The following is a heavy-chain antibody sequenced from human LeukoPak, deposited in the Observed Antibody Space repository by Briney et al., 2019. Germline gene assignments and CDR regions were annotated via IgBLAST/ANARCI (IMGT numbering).Heavy chain of an antibody. V-gene: IGHV3-48*03. D-gene: IGHD3-10*01. Sequence: PGGSLRLSCAASGFTFSSYEMNWVRQAPGKGLEWVSYISSSGSAIYYADSVKGRFTISRDNAKNSLYLQMNSLRAEDTAVYYCASVYYYGSGSPPRWGQGTLVTVSS. CDR3: ASVYYYGSGSPPR. CDR2: ISSSGSAI. CDR1: GFTFSSYE. J-gene: IGHJ4*02.